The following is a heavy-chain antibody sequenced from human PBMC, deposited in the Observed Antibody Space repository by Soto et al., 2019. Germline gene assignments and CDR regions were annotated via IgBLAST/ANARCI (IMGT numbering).Heavy chain of an antibody. CDR2: IIPILGIA. CDR3: ARDKDCSSTSCYETLFDY. J-gene: IGHJ4*02. Sequence: SVKVSCKASGGTSSSYTISWVRPAPGQGLEWMGRIIPILGIANYAQKFQGRVTITADKSTSTAYMELSSLRSEDTAVYYCARDKDCSSTSCYETLFDYWGQGTLVTVSS. CDR1: GGTSSSYT. V-gene: IGHV1-69*04. D-gene: IGHD2-2*01.